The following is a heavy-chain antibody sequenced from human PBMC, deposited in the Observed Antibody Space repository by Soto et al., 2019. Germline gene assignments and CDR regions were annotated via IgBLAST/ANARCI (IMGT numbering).Heavy chain of an antibody. CDR2: ISSSSSYI. Sequence: EVQLVESGGGLVKPGGSLRLSCAGSGFTFSSSTMTWVRQAPGKGLEWVSSISSSSSYIYQPDSLKGRFTISRDNAKNSVFLQMSSLRAEDTAVYYCARDLVEVYATWGQGTLVTVSS. V-gene: IGHV3-21*01. CDR3: ARDLVEVYAT. D-gene: IGHD2-8*02. J-gene: IGHJ5*02. CDR1: GFTFSSST.